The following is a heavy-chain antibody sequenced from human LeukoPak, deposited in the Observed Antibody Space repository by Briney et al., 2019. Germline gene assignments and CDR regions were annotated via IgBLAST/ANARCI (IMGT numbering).Heavy chain of an antibody. CDR2: IIPIFGAA. CDR1: GGTFSSYA. Sequence: SMTVSCKASGGTFSSYAISWVRQAPGQGLEWMGGIIPIFGAANYAQKFQGRVTITADESTSTAYMELSSLRSEDTAVYYCARVESEYYDFWSGYPPPPYYYGMDVWGQGTTVTVSS. V-gene: IGHV1-69*13. CDR3: ARVESEYYDFWSGYPPPPYYYGMDV. J-gene: IGHJ6*02. D-gene: IGHD3-3*01.